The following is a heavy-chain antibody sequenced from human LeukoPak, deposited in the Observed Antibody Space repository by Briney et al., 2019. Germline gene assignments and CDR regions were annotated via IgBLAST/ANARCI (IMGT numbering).Heavy chain of an antibody. V-gene: IGHV1-8*01. CDR3: ARDIGYCSGGSCYHAFDI. D-gene: IGHD2-15*01. CDR2: MNPNSGNT. CDR1: GYTFTSYD. J-gene: IGHJ3*02. Sequence: ASVKVPCKASGYTFTSYDINWVRQATGQGLEWMGWMNPNSGNTGYAQKFQGRVTMTRNTSISTAYMELSSLRSEDTAVYYCARDIGYCSGGSCYHAFDIWGQGTMVTVSS.